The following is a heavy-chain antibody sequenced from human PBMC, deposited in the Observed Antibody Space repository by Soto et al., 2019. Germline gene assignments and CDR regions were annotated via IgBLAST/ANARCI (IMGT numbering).Heavy chain of an antibody. V-gene: IGHV1-18*01. CDR3: ARVIGYYYHMDV. Sequence: QVQLVQSGGEVKKPGASVKGSCKASGYTFTTYDLSWLRQPPGQGLEWMGWISAYNGNTNYAQNLQGRVTMTTDTSTSTAYMELRSLRSDDTAVYYCARVIGYYYHMDVWGQGTTVTVSS. D-gene: IGHD3-22*01. CDR2: ISAYNGNT. CDR1: GYTFTTYD. J-gene: IGHJ6*02.